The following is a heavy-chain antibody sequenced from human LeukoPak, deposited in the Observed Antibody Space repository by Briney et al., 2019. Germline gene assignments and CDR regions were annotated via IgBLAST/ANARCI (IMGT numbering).Heavy chain of an antibody. CDR2: INHSGYT. CDR1: GGSISTSNYY. CDR3: ARVGNTVTTRYYYYYMDV. V-gene: IGHV4-39*07. J-gene: IGHJ6*03. Sequence: SETLSLTCTVSGGSISTSNYYWGWIRQPPGKGLEWIGEINHSGYTNYNPSLKSRVTISVDTSKNQFSLKLSSVTAADTAVYYCARVGNTVTTRYYYYYMDVWGKGTTVTVSS. D-gene: IGHD4-11*01.